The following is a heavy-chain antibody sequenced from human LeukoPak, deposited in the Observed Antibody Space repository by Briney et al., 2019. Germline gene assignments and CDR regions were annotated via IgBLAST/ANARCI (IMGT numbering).Heavy chain of an antibody. CDR1: GFTVSSNY. CDR3: ARSYRYYMDV. CDR2: IYSGGST. Sequence: PGGSLRLSCAASGFTVSSNYMSWVRQAPGKGLEWVSVIYSGGSTYYADSVKGRFTISRDNSKNTLYLQMNSLRAEDTAVFYCARSYRYYMDVWGKGTTVTVSS. J-gene: IGHJ6*03. V-gene: IGHV3-66*02.